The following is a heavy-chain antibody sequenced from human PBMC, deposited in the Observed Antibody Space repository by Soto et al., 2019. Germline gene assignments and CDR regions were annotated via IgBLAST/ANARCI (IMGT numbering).Heavy chain of an antibody. CDR3: TTGLYRVGATQYDY. Sequence: EVQLVESGGGLVKPGGSLRLSCAASGFTFSNAWMNWVRQAPGKGLEWVGRIKSKTDGGTTDYAAPVKGRFTISRDDSKHTLYLQMNSLKTEDTAVYYCTTGLYRVGATQYDYWGQGTLVTVSS. CDR1: GFTFSNAW. J-gene: IGHJ4*02. V-gene: IGHV3-15*07. CDR2: IKSKTDGGTT. D-gene: IGHD1-26*01.